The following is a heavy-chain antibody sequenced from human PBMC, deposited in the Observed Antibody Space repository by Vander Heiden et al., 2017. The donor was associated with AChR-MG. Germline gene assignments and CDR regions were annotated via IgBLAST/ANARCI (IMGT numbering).Heavy chain of an antibody. V-gene: IGHV1-69*01. CDR3: ARAQQNNWFDP. CDR1: GSTFSSYA. J-gene: IGHJ5*02. CDR2: IIPIVGTA. Sequence: VQLVQSGAEVKKPGSSVKVYCKASGSTFSSYAISWVRQAPGQGLDWMGGIIPIVGTANYAQKFQGRVTITADESTSTAYMELSSLRSEDTAVYYCARAQQNNWFDPWGQGTLVTVSS.